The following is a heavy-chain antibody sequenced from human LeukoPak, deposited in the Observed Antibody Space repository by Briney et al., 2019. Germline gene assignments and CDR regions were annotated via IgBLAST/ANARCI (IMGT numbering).Heavy chain of an antibody. CDR2: INHSGST. CDR3: ARHTLTGYYSY. Sequence: SETLSLTCAVYGGSFSGYYWSWIRQPPGKGLEWVGEINHSGSTNYNPSLKSRVTISVDTSKNQFSLKLSSVTAADTAVYYCARHTLTGYYSYWGQGTLVTVSS. CDR1: GGSFSGYY. V-gene: IGHV4-34*01. D-gene: IGHD3-9*01. J-gene: IGHJ4*02.